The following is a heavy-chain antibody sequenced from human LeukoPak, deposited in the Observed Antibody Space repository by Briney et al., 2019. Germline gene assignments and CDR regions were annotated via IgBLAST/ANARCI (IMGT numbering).Heavy chain of an antibody. CDR3: ARLTGATPY. Sequence: ASVKVSCMASGGTFSSYAISWVRQAPGQGLEWMGRTIPIFGTANYAQKFQGRVTITTDESTSTAYMELSSLRSEDTAVYYCARLTGATPYWGQGTLVTVSS. CDR1: GGTFSSYA. CDR2: TIPIFGTA. D-gene: IGHD1-26*01. V-gene: IGHV1-69*05. J-gene: IGHJ4*02.